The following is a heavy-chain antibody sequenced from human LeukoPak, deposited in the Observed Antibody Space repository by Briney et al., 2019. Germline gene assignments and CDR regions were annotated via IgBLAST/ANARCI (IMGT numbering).Heavy chain of an antibody. CDR1: GGSFSGYY. CDR3: ATGVPAAHFLDY. J-gene: IGHJ4*02. D-gene: IGHD2-2*01. CDR2: INHSGST. V-gene: IGHV4-34*01. Sequence: KPSETLSLTCAVYGGSFSGYYWSWIRQPPGKGLEWIGEINHSGSTNYNPSLKSRVTISVDTSKNQFSLKLSSVTAADTAVYYCATGVPAAHFLDYWGQGTWSPSPQ.